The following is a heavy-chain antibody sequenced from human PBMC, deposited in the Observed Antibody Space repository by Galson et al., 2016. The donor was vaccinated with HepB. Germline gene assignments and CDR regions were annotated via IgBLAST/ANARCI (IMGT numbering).Heavy chain of an antibody. D-gene: IGHD1-1*01. Sequence: SLRLSCAASGFTFSSYAMSWVRQSPGKGLEWVSSISNSGGTTHYADSVQRRFTISRDNSKDTLYLQMNSLTAAAAALYYCANSYCTGTACHRWHFRGQGTLVTVSP. J-gene: IGHJ1*01. CDR3: ANSYCTGTACHRWHF. V-gene: IGHV3-23*01. CDR2: ISNSGGTT. CDR1: GFTFSSYA.